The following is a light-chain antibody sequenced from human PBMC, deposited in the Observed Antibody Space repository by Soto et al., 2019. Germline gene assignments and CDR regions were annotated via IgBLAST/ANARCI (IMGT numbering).Light chain of an antibody. CDR3: QQLITYPRT. V-gene: IGKV1-5*03. J-gene: IGKJ1*01. CDR1: QSISSW. CDR2: KAS. Sequence: DIQMTQSPSIVSASVGDRVAITCRASQSISSWLAWYQQKPGKAPNLLIHKASHLESGVPSRFSGSGSGTEFTLTISSLQPGDFATYYCQQLITYPRTFGQGTKVDIK.